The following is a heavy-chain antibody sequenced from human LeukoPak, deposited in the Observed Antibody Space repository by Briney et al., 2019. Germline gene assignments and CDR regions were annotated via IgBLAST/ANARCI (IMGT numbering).Heavy chain of an antibody. D-gene: IGHD2-21*01. CDR3: AREYCGAECYSGFDF. CDR1: GFTFSNHA. J-gene: IGHJ5*01. Sequence: GRTLRLSWVASGFTFSNHASHSARHAPSNWREWVALISYDGSNKDYADSVKGRFTISRDNSKNTLYLQMNSLRAEDSALYYCAREYCGAECYSGFDFWGQGTLVTVSS. CDR2: ISYDGSNK. V-gene: IGHV3-30*03.